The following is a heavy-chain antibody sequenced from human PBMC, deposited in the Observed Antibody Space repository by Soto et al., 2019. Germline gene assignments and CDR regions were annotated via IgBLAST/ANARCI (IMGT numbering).Heavy chain of an antibody. CDR1: GYTFTGYY. J-gene: IGHJ5*01. V-gene: IGHV1-2*02. Sequence: ASVKVSCKASGYTFTGYYMHWVRQAPGQGLEWMGWINPNSGGTDYAQKFQGRVTMTRDTSISTAYMELSRLRSDDTAVYYCAGGVLSGSYYNWFYPWGQGTMVTVSS. CDR3: AGGVLSGSYYNWFYP. CDR2: INPNSGGT. D-gene: IGHD1-26*01.